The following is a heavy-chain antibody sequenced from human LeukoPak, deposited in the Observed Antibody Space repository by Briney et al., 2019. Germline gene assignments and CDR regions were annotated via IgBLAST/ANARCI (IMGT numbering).Heavy chain of an antibody. Sequence: PGGSLRLSRAASGFTFSSYAMSWVRQAPGKGLEWVSAISNSGDTTYYVDSVKGRFTISRDNSKNTLYPQLNSLRAEDTAVYYCAKTRGYCSGGSCYCDYWGQGTLVTVSS. CDR3: AKTRGYCSGGSCYCDY. CDR1: GFTFSSYA. D-gene: IGHD2-15*01. J-gene: IGHJ4*02. V-gene: IGHV3-23*01. CDR2: ISNSGDTT.